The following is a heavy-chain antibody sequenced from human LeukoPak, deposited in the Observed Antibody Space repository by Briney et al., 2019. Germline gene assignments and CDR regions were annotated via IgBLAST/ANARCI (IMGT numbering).Heavy chain of an antibody. V-gene: IGHV4-30-4*01. CDR1: GGSISSGDYY. D-gene: IGHD4-17*01. CDR3: ARDLDYSVTTD. J-gene: IGHJ4*02. CDR2: IYYSGST. Sequence: SETLSLTCTVSGGSISSGDYYWSWIRQPPGKGLEWIGYIYYSGSTYYNPSLKSRVTISVDTSKNQFSLKLSSVTAADTAVYYCARDLDYSVTTDWGQGTLVTVSS.